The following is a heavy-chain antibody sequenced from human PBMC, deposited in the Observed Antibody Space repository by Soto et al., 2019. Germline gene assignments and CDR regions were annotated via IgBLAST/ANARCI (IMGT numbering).Heavy chain of an antibody. Sequence: PSETLSLTCTVSGGSVSSYFWSWIRQPPGKGLEWIAYIYYTGSTNYNPSLKSRVTISVDTSKNQFSLRLPSVTAADTAVFYCASQLESTTYFDYWGRGTLVTVSS. CDR1: GGSVSSYF. CDR2: IYYTGST. V-gene: IGHV4-59*08. D-gene: IGHD1-1*01. J-gene: IGHJ4*02. CDR3: ASQLESTTYFDY.